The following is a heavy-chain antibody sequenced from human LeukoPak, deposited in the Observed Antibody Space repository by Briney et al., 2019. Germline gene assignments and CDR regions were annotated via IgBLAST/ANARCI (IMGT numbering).Heavy chain of an antibody. CDR2: IYYSGST. J-gene: IGHJ4*02. Sequence: SETLSLTCTVSGGSISSYYWSWIRQPPGKGLEWIGYIYYSGSTNYNPSPKSRVTISVDTSKNQFSLKLSSVTAADTAVYYCARLSLDSSGYSPFFDYWGQGTLVTVSS. CDR3: ARLSLDSSGYSPFFDY. CDR1: GGSISSYY. D-gene: IGHD3-22*01. V-gene: IGHV4-59*01.